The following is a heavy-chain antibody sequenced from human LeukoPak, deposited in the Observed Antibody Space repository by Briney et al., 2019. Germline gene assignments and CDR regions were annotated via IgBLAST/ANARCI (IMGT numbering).Heavy chain of an antibody. CDR1: GGSFSGYY. CDR2: IDHSGST. V-gene: IGHV4-34*01. D-gene: IGHD6-13*01. J-gene: IGHJ4*02. CDR3: ARGPRRIGTYSSSWYYFDY. Sequence: SETLSLTCAVYGGSFSGYYWSWIRQPPGKGLEWIGEIDHSGSTNYNPSLKSRVTISVDTSKNQFSLKLSSVTAADTAVYYCARGPRRIGTYSSSWYYFDYWGQGTLVTVSS.